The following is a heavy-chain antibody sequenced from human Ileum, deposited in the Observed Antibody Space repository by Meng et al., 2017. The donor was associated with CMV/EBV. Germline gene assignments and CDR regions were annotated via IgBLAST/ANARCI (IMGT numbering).Heavy chain of an antibody. D-gene: IGHD3-10*01. Sequence: VSGGSISTAGYYWSWIRQTPGDGLQWIGHIFYSGSTYYNPSHQSRVSISVDTSKNEFSLKLSSVTAADTAIYYCARARRIRGIFFDLWGRGTLVTVSS. CDR3: ARARRIRGIFFDL. CDR2: IFYSGST. CDR1: GGSISTAGYY. V-gene: IGHV4-30-4*01. J-gene: IGHJ4*01.